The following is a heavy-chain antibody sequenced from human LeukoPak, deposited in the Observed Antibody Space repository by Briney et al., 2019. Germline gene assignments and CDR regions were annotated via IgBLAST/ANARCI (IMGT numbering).Heavy chain of an antibody. CDR1: GGSISSSSYY. Sequence: SETLSLTCTVSGGSISSSSYYWGWIRQPPGKGLEWIGEINHSGSTNYNPSLKSRVTISVDTSKNQFSLKLSSVTAADTAVYYCARYSSGWPYYFDYWGQGTLVTVSS. CDR3: ARYSSGWPYYFDY. J-gene: IGHJ4*02. D-gene: IGHD6-19*01. V-gene: IGHV4-39*07. CDR2: INHSGST.